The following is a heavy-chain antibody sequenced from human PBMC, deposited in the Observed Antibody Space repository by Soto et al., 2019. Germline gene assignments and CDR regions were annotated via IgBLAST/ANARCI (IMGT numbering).Heavy chain of an antibody. V-gene: IGHV4-59*01. D-gene: IGHD6-6*01. CDR1: GGSISSYY. CDR2: IYYSGST. Sequence: SETLSLTCTVSGGSISSYYWSWIRQPPGKGLEWIGYIYYSGSTNYNPSLKSRVTISVDTSKNQFSLKLSSVTAADTAVYYCAREAAAYSSSRVVGDYYYYYMDVWGKGTTVTVSS. CDR3: AREAAAYSSSRVVGDYYYYYMDV. J-gene: IGHJ6*03.